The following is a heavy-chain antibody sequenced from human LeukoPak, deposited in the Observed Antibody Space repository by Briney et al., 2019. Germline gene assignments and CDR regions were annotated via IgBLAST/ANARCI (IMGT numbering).Heavy chain of an antibody. CDR2: IRYDGSNK. Sequence: GGSLRLSCAASGFTFSNHGMHWVRQAPGKGLEWVAFIRYDGSNKYYADSVKGRFTISRDNSKNTLYLQMNSLRAEDTAVYYCAKVVTIFGVDAPDYFDYWGQGTLVTVSS. CDR3: AKVVTIFGVDAPDYFDY. D-gene: IGHD3-3*01. CDR1: GFTFSNHG. J-gene: IGHJ4*02. V-gene: IGHV3-30*02.